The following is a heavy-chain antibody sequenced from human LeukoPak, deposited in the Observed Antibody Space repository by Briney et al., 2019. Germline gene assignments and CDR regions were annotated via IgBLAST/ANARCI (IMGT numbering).Heavy chain of an antibody. J-gene: IGHJ5*02. Sequence: PSQTLSLTCTVSGGSISSGDYYWSWIRQPPAKGLEWIGSIYYSGSTHYNPSLKSRVTISVDPSKNQFSLKLSSVTAADTAVYYCARRDYDSSGYYYNWFDPWGQGTLVTVSS. D-gene: IGHD3-22*01. CDR1: GGSISSGDYY. CDR2: IYYSGST. CDR3: ARRDYDSSGYYYNWFDP. V-gene: IGHV4-39*01.